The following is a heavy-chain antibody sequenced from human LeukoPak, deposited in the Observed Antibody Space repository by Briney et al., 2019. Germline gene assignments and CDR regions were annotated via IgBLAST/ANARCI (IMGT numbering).Heavy chain of an antibody. V-gene: IGHV4-59*08. CDR3: ARHLVQGDGMDV. D-gene: IGHD3-10*01. CDR1: GGSISSYH. Sequence: SETLSLTCTVSGGSISSYHWSWFRQAPGKGLEWIGYMYNSGSTNFNPSLKSRVTISVDTSKNQFSLKLSSVTAADTAVYYCARHLVQGDGMDVWGQGTTVTVSS. J-gene: IGHJ6*02. CDR2: MYNSGST.